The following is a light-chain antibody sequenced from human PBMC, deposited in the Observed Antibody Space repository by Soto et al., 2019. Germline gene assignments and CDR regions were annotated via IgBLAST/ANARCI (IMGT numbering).Light chain of an antibody. J-gene: IGLJ2*01. CDR3: CSYAGSYVV. V-gene: IGLV2-11*01. CDR2: DFT. CDR1: SSDVGGHSY. Sequence: QSALTQPRSVSGVPGQSVAISCTGTSSDVGGHSYVSWYQHHPGKAPKLIIYDFTKRPSRFPDRWSGSKSGNTASLTISGLQAEDEGDYYCCSYAGSYVVFGGGTKLTVL.